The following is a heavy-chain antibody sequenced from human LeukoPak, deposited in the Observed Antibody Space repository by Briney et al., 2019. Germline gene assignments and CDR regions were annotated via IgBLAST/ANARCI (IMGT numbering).Heavy chain of an antibody. Sequence: GGRLRLSCAASGFTFRNYAMHWVRQAPGKGLEWVAFISYDGNDKYYADSVKGRFTISRDNSKNTLYLQMNSLRAEDTAVYYCAKDEPGSYSPSDYWGQGTLVTVSS. CDR1: GFTFRNYA. CDR3: AKDEPGSYSPSDY. CDR2: ISYDGNDK. V-gene: IGHV3-30*18. D-gene: IGHD3-10*01. J-gene: IGHJ4*02.